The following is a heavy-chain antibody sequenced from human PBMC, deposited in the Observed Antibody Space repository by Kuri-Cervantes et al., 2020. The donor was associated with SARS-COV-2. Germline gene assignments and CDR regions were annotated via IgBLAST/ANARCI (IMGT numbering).Heavy chain of an antibody. J-gene: IGHJ4*02. CDR2: IYYTGST. D-gene: IGHD2-15*01. CDR3: ARDLPGYCSGGSCGGQFGY. CDR1: GGSISDYY. Sequence: SETLSHTCTVSGGSISDYYWSWIRQPPGKGLEWIGGIYYTGSTSYNPSLKSRVAISVDTSKIQFSLNLTSVTAADTAVYYCARDLPGYCSGGSCGGQFGYWGQGTLVTVSS. V-gene: IGHV4-59*01.